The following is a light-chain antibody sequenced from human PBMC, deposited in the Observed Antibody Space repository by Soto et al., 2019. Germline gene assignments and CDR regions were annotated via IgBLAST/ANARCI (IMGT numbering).Light chain of an antibody. CDR3: QQYGSSPRT. V-gene: IGKV3-20*01. Sequence: EIVLTQSPGTLSLSPGERATLSCRASQSVRSSYLAWYQQKPGQAPRLVIYGASNRATGIPDRFSGSGSGTDFTLTISRLEPEDFAVYYCQQYGSSPRTFGQGTKVEIK. CDR2: GAS. CDR1: QSVRSSY. J-gene: IGKJ1*01.